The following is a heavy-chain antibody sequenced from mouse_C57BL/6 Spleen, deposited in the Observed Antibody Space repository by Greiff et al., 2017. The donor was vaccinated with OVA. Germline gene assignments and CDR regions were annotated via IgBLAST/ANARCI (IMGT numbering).Heavy chain of an antibody. CDR3: ARGDGYSFAY. CDR2: IYPGSGNT. V-gene: IGHV1-84*01. Sequence: LMESGPELVKPGASVKISCKASGYTFTDYYINWVKQRPGQGLEWIGWIYPGSGNTKYNEKFKGKATLTVDTSSSTAYMQLSSLTSEDSAVYVCARGDGYSFAYWGQGTLVTVSA. CDR1: GYTFTDYY. D-gene: IGHD2-3*01. J-gene: IGHJ3*01.